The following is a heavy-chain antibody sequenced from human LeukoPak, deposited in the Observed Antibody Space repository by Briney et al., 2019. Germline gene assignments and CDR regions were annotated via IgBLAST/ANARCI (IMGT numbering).Heavy chain of an antibody. Sequence: QSGGSLRLSCAASGFTFTSNGMHWVRQAPGRGLEWVAFIRYDGSNKYYADSVKGRFTISRDNSKNTLYLQMNSLRAEDTAVYYCAKDKARGSQVGPRITAPGTFDYWGQGTLVTVSS. J-gene: IGHJ4*02. CDR3: AKDKARGSQVGPRITAPGTFDY. CDR1: GFTFTSNG. CDR2: IRYDGSNK. D-gene: IGHD6-13*01. V-gene: IGHV3-30*02.